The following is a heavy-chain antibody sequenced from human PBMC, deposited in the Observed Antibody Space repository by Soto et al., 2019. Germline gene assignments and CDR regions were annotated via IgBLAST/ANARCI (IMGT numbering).Heavy chain of an antibody. Sequence: EVQLVESGGGLVKPGGSLRLSCAASGFTFSSYSMNWVRQAPGKGLEWVSSISSSSSYIYYADSVKGRFTISRDNAKNSLYLQMNSLRAEDTAVYYCARVRDIVATMSDAFDIWGQGTMVIVSS. CDR2: ISSSSSYI. V-gene: IGHV3-21*01. J-gene: IGHJ3*02. CDR3: ARVRDIVATMSDAFDI. D-gene: IGHD5-12*01. CDR1: GFTFSSYS.